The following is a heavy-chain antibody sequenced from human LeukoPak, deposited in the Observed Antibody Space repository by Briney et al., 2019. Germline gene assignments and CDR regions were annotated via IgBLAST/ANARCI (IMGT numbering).Heavy chain of an antibody. CDR1: GFTFTSYA. CDR2: ISYDGSNK. D-gene: IGHD3-10*01. J-gene: IGHJ6*02. V-gene: IGHV3-30-3*01. CDR3: ASQGGLLWFGELSGGMDV. Sequence: SGGSLRLSCAASGFTFTSYAMNWVRQAPGKGLEWVAFISYDGSNKYYAVPVKGRFTIYRENYKNTLYLQMNSLRAEDTAVYYCASQGGLLWFGELSGGMDVWGQGTTVTVSS.